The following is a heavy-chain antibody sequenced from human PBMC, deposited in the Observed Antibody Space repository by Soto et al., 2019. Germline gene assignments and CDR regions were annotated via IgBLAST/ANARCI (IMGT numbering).Heavy chain of an antibody. V-gene: IGHV1-69*13. CDR2: IIPIFGTA. CDR3: ARKDGVRSGSSCQHYCSSYGMDV. CDR1: GGTFSSYA. D-gene: IGHD1-26*01. J-gene: IGHJ6*02. Sequence: GSSVKVSCKASGGTFSSYAISWVRQAPGQGLEWMGGIIPIFGTANYAQKFQGRVTITADESTSTAYMELSSLRSEDTAVYCCARKDGVRSGSSCQHYCSSYGMDVCGDGTTVT.